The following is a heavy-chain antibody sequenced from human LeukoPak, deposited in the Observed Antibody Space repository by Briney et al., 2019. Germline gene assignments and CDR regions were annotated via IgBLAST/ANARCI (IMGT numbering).Heavy chain of an antibody. J-gene: IGHJ4*02. Sequence: GGSLRLSCAASGFTFDDYAMHWVRQAPGKGLEWVSGISWNSGSIGYADSVKGRFTISRDNAKNSLYLQMNSLRAEDTALYYCARDVIRRGQGTLVTVSS. D-gene: IGHD2-21*01. V-gene: IGHV3-9*01. CDR1: GFTFDDYA. CDR2: ISWNSGSI. CDR3: ARDVIR.